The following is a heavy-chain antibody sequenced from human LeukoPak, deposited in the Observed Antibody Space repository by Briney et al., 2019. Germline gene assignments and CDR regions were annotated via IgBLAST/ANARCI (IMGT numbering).Heavy chain of an antibody. CDR3: ARVQVRGGSYPFYYYYMDV. V-gene: IGHV1-2*02. CDR1: GYTFTGYY. Sequence: ASVKVSCKASGYTFTGYYMHWVRQAPGQGLEWMGWINPNSGGTNYAQKFQGRVTMTRDTPISTAYMELSRLRSDDTAVYYCARVQVRGGSYPFYYYYMDVWGKGTTVTVSS. J-gene: IGHJ6*03. D-gene: IGHD1-26*01. CDR2: INPNSGGT.